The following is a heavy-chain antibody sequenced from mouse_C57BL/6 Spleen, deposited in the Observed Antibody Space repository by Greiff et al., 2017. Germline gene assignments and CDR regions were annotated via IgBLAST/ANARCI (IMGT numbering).Heavy chain of an antibody. V-gene: IGHV1-64*01. Sequence: QVQLQQPGAELVKPGASVKLSCKASGYTFTSYWMTWVKQRPGQGLEWIGMIHPKSGSTNYNEKFKSKATLTVDKSSSTAYMQLSSLTSEDSAVYYCARSGYYGSHYYAMDYWGQGTSVTVSS. CDR1: GYTFTSYW. CDR3: ARSGYYGSHYYAMDY. CDR2: IHPKSGST. D-gene: IGHD1-1*01. J-gene: IGHJ4*01.